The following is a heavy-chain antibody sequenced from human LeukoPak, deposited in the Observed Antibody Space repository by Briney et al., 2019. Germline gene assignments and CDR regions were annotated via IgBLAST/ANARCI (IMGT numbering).Heavy chain of an antibody. CDR2: ISSSSSYV. D-gene: IGHD2-2*01. Sequence: GGSLRLSCAASGFTFSSYSMNWVRQAPGKGLEWVSSISSSSSYVYYADSVKGRFTISRDNAKNSLYLQMNSLRAEDTAVYYCARDPSLEYQLLPDYWGQGTLVTVSS. CDR1: GFTFSSYS. V-gene: IGHV3-21*01. J-gene: IGHJ4*02. CDR3: ARDPSLEYQLLPDY.